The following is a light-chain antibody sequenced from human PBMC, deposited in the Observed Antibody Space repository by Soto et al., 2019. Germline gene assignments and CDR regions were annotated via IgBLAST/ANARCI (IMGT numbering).Light chain of an antibody. CDR3: LQHNNYPRT. Sequence: DIQMTPSPSSLSASVGDRVTITCRASQDIRIDLAWYQQKPGKAPLRLIYAASNLQSGVPSRFSGSGSGTEFTLTVSSLQPEDFATYYCLQHNNYPRTFGQGTKLEI. CDR2: AAS. V-gene: IGKV1-17*01. J-gene: IGKJ2*01. CDR1: QDIRID.